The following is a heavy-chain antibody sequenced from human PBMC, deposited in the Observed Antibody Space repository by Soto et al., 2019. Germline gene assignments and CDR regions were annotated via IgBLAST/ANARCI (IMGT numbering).Heavy chain of an antibody. D-gene: IGHD3-10*01. V-gene: IGHV4-61*08. CDR1: GDSISSGGYY. CDR2: INHSGSI. J-gene: IGHJ4*02. CDR3: ARAPRGNYGYPSYFDY. Sequence: SETLSLTCTVSGDSISSGGYYWSWIRQPPGKGLEWIGEINHSGSINYNPSLKSRVTISVDTSKNQFSLKLSSVTAADTAVYYCARAPRGNYGYPSYFDYWGQGTLVTVSS.